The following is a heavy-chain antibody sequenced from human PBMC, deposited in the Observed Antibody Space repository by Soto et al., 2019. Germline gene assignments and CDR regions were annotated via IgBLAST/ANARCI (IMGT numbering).Heavy chain of an antibody. J-gene: IGHJ4*02. CDR1: GFTFSSYA. D-gene: IGHD3-16*01. CDR3: AIAYEGDYFDY. Sequence: QVQLVESGGGVVQPGRSLRLSCAASGFTFSSYAMHWVRQAPGKGLEWVAVISYDGRNKYYADSVKGRVTISRDNSKNTLYLQMNSLRAEDTAVYYCAIAYEGDYFDYWCQGTLVTVSS. CDR2: ISYDGRNK. V-gene: IGHV3-30*04.